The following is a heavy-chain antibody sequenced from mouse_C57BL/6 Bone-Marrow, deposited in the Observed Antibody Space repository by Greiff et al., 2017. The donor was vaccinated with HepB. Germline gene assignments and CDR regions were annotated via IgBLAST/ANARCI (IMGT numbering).Heavy chain of an antibody. CDR3: ARSHYYGSSYPYYAMDY. V-gene: IGHV14-2*01. D-gene: IGHD1-1*01. CDR2: IDPEDGET. Sequence: VHVKQSGAELVKPGASVKLSCTASGFNIKDYYMHWVKQRTEQGLEWIGRIDPEDGETKYAPKFQGKATITADTSSNTAYLQLSSLTSEDTAVYYCARSHYYGSSYPYYAMDYWGQGTSVTVSS. CDR1: GFNIKDYY. J-gene: IGHJ4*01.